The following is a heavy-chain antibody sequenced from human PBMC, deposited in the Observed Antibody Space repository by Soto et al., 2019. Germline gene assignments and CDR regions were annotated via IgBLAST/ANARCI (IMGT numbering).Heavy chain of an antibody. CDR3: AKDPRYSGVRWFDP. Sequence: QVQLVESGGGVVQPGRSLRLSCAASGFTFSSYGMHWVRQAPGKGLEWVAVISYDGSNKYYADSVKGRFTISRDNSKNTLYLQMNSLRAEDTAVYYCAKDPRYSGVRWFDPWCQGTLVTVSS. V-gene: IGHV3-30*18. J-gene: IGHJ5*02. CDR1: GFTFSSYG. CDR2: ISYDGSNK. D-gene: IGHD5-18*01.